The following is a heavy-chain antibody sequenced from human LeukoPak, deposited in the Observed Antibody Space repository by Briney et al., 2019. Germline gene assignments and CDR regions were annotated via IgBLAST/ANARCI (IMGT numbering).Heavy chain of an antibody. CDR2: IYHSGST. J-gene: IGHJ4*02. CDR1: GGSISSSNW. Sequence: SETLSLTCAVPGGSISSSNWWSWVRQPPGKGLEWIGEIYHSGSTNYNPSLKSRVTIAVDKAKNQFSLKLSSVTAPDTAVYYCARASHDYGDYSHFDYWGQGTLVTVSS. CDR3: ARASHDYGDYSHFDY. V-gene: IGHV4-4*02. D-gene: IGHD4-17*01.